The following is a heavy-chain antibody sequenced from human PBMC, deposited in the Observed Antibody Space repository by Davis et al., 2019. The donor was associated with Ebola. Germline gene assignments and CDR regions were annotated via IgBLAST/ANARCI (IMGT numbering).Heavy chain of an antibody. V-gene: IGHV3-7*01. CDR1: GFTFSSYW. J-gene: IGHJ4*02. D-gene: IGHD6-6*01. CDR2: IKQDGSEK. CDR3: ARDGSYSSSSGDY. Sequence: GESLKISCAASGFTFSSYWMNWVRQAPGKGLEWVANIKQDGSEKYYVDSVKGRFTISRDNAKNSLYLQMNSLRAEDTAVYYCARDGSYSSSSGDYWGQGTLVTVSS.